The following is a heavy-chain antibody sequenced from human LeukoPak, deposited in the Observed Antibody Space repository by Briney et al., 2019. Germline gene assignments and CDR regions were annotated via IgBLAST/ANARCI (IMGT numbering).Heavy chain of an antibody. Sequence: ASVTVSCKASGYTFTSYGISWVRQAPGQGLEWMGWISAYNGNTNYAQKLQGRVTMTTDTSTSTAYMELRSLRSDDTAVYYCARGEPVVTRLRITGLDYWGQGTLVTVSS. CDR2: ISAYNGNT. V-gene: IGHV1-18*01. CDR3: ARGEPVVTRLRITGLDY. CDR1: GYTFTSYG. D-gene: IGHD4-23*01. J-gene: IGHJ4*02.